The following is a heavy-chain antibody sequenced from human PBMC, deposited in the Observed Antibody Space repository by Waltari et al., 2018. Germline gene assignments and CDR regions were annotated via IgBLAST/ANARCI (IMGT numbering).Heavy chain of an antibody. CDR1: GATVKNFA. V-gene: IGHV1-69*11. J-gene: IGHJ4*02. D-gene: IGHD6-19*01. CDR2: IVPPPGPP. CDR3: ARLVSSGWNQIDS. Sequence: QVQLVQSGPEVKKPGSSVKVSCTASGATVKNFAINWVREAPGQGLEWMGGIVPPPGPPNYAPKFRDRVTMTAEESTDTAYMELTSLRPEDTAIYYCARLVSSGWNQIDSWGQGTLVTVSS.